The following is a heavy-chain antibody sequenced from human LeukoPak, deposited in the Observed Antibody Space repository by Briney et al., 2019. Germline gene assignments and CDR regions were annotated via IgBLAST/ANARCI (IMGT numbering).Heavy chain of an antibody. Sequence: GSLRLSCAASGFTFTTYAMTWVRQAPGKGLEWVSVISGSGGSTYYADSVKGRFTISRDNAQNSMYLQMNSLRVEDTAVYYCTSWGDTTAEYFQRWGQGTLVTVSS. V-gene: IGHV3-23*01. CDR2: ISGSGGST. CDR3: TSWGDTTAEYFQR. CDR1: GFTFTTYA. J-gene: IGHJ1*01. D-gene: IGHD2-21*02.